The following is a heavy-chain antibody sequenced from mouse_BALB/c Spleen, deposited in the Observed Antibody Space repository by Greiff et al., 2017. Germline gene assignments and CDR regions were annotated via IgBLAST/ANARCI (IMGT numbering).Heavy chain of an antibody. V-gene: IGHV1-9*01. CDR3: ARQEGWLRQEGYYAMDY. D-gene: IGHD2-2*01. Sequence: QVQLKESGAELMKPGASVKISCKATGYTFSSYWIEWVKQRPGHGLEWIGEILPGSGSTNYNEKFKGKATFTADTSSNTAYMQLSSLTSEDSAVYYCARQEGWLRQEGYYAMDYWGQGTSVTVSS. CDR1: GYTFSSYW. J-gene: IGHJ4*01. CDR2: ILPGSGST.